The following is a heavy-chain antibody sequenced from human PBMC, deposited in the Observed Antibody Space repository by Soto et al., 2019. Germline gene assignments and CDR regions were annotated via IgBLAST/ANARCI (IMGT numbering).Heavy chain of an antibody. CDR3: TSGPYCSSSSCYRGDYYYYYGLDV. Sequence: PGGSLSLSCPTSGFTFGDYAVSWVRQAPGKGLEWVAFIRSKAFGGTTEYAASVKGRFTISRDDSKSIAYLQMNSLKTEDTAVYFCTSGPYCSSSSCYRGDYYYYYGLDVWGQGTTVTVSS. D-gene: IGHD2-2*02. CDR2: IRSKAFGGTT. V-gene: IGHV3-49*04. J-gene: IGHJ6*02. CDR1: GFTFGDYA.